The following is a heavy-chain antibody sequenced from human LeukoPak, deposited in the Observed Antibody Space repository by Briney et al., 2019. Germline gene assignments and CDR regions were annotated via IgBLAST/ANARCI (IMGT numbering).Heavy chain of an antibody. J-gene: IGHJ4*02. CDR1: GFTFSSYS. CDR3: ASTLVFRGYSYGYGY. V-gene: IGHV3-48*04. D-gene: IGHD5-18*01. CDR2: ISSSSSTI. Sequence: RTGGSLRLSCAASGFTFSSYSMNWVRQAPGKGLEWVSYISSSSSTIYYADSVKGRFTISRDNAKNSLYLQMNSLRAEDTAVYYCASTLVFRGYSYGYGYWGQGTLVTVSS.